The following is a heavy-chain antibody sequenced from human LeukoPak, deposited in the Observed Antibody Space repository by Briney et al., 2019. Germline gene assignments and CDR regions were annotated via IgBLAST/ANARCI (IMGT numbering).Heavy chain of an antibody. V-gene: IGHV4-59*12. CDR2: IYNSGST. CDR3: AGDPGRYCSGGSCYDFDY. CDR1: GGSISSYY. Sequence: SETLSLTCTVSGGSISSYYWSWIRQPPGKGLEWIGYIYNSGSTYYNPSLKSRVTISVDTSKNQFSLKLSSVTAADTAVYYCAGDPGRYCSGGSCYDFDYWGQGTLVTVSS. J-gene: IGHJ4*02. D-gene: IGHD2-15*01.